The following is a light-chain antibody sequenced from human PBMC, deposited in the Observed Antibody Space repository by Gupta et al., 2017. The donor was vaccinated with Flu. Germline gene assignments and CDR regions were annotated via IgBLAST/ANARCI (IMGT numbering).Light chain of an antibody. V-gene: IGKV3-20*01. CDR1: QSVRRDS. Sequence: TLSLSPGERATLSCRASQSVRRDSLAWFEQKPGQAPRLLIYGASTRATGIPDRFSDSGCGTDLALTITRREPEDFAVYFCQRYCSPLPWTFGQGTKVEIK. J-gene: IGKJ1*01. CDR2: GAS. CDR3: QRYCSPLPWT.